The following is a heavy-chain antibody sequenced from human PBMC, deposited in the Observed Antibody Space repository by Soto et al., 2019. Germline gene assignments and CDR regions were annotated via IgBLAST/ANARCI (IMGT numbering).Heavy chain of an antibody. J-gene: IGHJ6*02. CDR1: GFTFTSSA. Sequence: SVKVSCKASGFTFTSSAVQWVRQARGQRLEWKGWIVVGSGNTNYAQKFQERVTITRDMSTSTAYMELSSLRSEDTAVYYCAAAMIYYYYYGMDVWGQGTTVTVSS. CDR3: AAAMIYYYYYGMDV. CDR2: IVVGSGNT. V-gene: IGHV1-58*01. D-gene: IGHD3-22*01.